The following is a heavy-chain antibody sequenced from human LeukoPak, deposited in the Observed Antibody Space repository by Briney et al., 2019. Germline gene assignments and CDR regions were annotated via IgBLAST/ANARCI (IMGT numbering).Heavy chain of an antibody. V-gene: IGHV3-30*18. CDR1: GFTFSSYG. CDR3: AKDHDILTGYSYYFDY. CDR2: ISYDGSNK. Sequence: PGGSLRLSCAASGFTFSSYGMHWVRQAPGKGLEWVAIISYDGSNKYYADSVKGRFTISRDNSKNTLYLQMNSLRAEDTAVYYCAKDHDILTGYSYYFDYWGQGTLVTVSS. J-gene: IGHJ4*02. D-gene: IGHD3-9*01.